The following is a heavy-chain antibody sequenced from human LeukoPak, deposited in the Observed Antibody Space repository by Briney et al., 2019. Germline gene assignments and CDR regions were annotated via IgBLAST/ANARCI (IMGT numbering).Heavy chain of an antibody. Sequence: SVTVSCKASGGTFSSYAISWVRQAPGQGLEWMGGIIPIFGTANYAQKFQGRVTITTDESTSTAYMELSSLRSEDTAVYYCASGYYDSSGYYQNWFDPWGQGTLVTVSS. J-gene: IGHJ5*02. CDR1: GGTFSSYA. D-gene: IGHD3-22*01. V-gene: IGHV1-69*05. CDR2: IIPIFGTA. CDR3: ASGYYDSSGYYQNWFDP.